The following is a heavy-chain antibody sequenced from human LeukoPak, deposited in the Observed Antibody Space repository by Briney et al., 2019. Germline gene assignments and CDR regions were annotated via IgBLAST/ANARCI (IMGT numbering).Heavy chain of an antibody. CDR2: IYYSGST. V-gene: IGHV4-59*01. Sequence: SETLSLTCTVSGGSISTYYWNWIRQPPGKGLEWIGNIYYSGSTNYNPSLKSRVTISVDTSKKQFSLELSSVTAADTAVYYCARGGTTREGFDYWGQGTLVTVSS. J-gene: IGHJ4*02. D-gene: IGHD1-7*01. CDR3: ARGGTTREGFDY. CDR1: GGSISTYY.